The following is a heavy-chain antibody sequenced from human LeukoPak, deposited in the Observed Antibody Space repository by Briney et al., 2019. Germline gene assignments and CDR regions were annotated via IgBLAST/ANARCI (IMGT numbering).Heavy chain of an antibody. CDR1: GFTFSSYA. J-gene: IGHJ5*02. Sequence: GGSLRLSCAASGFTFSSYAMHWVRQAPGKGLEWVAVISYDGSNKYYADSVKGRFTISRDNSKNTLYLQMNSLRAEDTAVYYCAREAVGATYNWFDPWGQGTLVTVSS. V-gene: IGHV3-30-3*01. CDR3: AREAVGATYNWFDP. D-gene: IGHD1-26*01. CDR2: ISYDGSNK.